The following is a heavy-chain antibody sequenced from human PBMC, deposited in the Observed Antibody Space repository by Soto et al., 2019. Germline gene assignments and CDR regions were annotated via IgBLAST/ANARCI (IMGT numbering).Heavy chain of an antibody. V-gene: IGHV4-34*01. Sequence: SETLSLTCAVYGGSFSGYYWSWIRQPPGKGLEWIGEINHSGSTNYNPSLKSRVTISVDTSKNQFSLKLSSVTAADTAVYYCARARGCFWSGCPQSRLFDPWAQGTLVTVSS. CDR3: ARARGCFWSGCPQSRLFDP. CDR2: INHSGST. CDR1: GGSFSGYY. J-gene: IGHJ5*02. D-gene: IGHD3-3*01.